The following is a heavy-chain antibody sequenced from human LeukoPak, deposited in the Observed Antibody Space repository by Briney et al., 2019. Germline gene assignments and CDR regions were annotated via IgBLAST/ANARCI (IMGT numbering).Heavy chain of an antibody. J-gene: IGHJ4*02. CDR1: GVSFSGYY. D-gene: IGHD3-22*01. Sequence: SETLSLTCAVYGVSFSGYYWSWIRQPPGKGLKWIGEINHSGSTNYNPSLKSRVTISVDTSKKQFSLKLSSVTAADTAVYYCVTYYFDSSGPKKNYWGQGTLVTVSS. V-gene: IGHV4-34*01. CDR2: INHSGST. CDR3: VTYYFDSSGPKKNY.